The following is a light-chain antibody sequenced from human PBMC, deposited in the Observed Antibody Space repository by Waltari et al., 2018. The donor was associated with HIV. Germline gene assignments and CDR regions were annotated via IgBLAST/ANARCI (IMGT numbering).Light chain of an antibody. CDR3: QPNNGYSRT. Sequence: DIQMTQSPSPLSAYVGDRVPITCRASQSISSWLAWYQQKPGKAPKLLIYKASSLESGVPSSFSGSGSGTEFTLSIGSHRADDFAAYYGQPNNGYSRTFGQGSKVEIK. V-gene: IGKV1-5*03. J-gene: IGKJ1*01. CDR1: QSISSW. CDR2: KAS.